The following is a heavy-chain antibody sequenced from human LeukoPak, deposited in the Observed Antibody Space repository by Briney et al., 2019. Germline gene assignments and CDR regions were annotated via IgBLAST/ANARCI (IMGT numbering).Heavy chain of an antibody. V-gene: IGHV4-34*01. CDR3: ARGFVGYSYGLVY. J-gene: IGHJ4*02. CDR2: INHSGST. Sequence: SETLSLTCAVYGGSFSGYYWSWIRQPPGKGLEWIGEINHSGSTNYNPSLKSRVTISVDTSKNQFSLKLSSVTAADTAVYYCARGFVGYSYGLVYWGQGTLVTVSS. CDR1: GGSFSGYY. D-gene: IGHD5-18*01.